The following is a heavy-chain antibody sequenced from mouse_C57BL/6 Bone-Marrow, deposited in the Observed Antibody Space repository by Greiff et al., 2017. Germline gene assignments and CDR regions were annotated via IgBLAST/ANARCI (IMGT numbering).Heavy chain of an antibody. CDR2: INPKPGGT. Sequence: VQLQQSGPELVQPGASVKLSCKASGYTFTDYYMNWVNQTPGKSLEWIGDINPKPGGTSSNQQFTGKATLTVDTSSSTAYMELRSMTSEDSAVYYCAPDGYYGYFDVWGTGTTVTVSS. CDR3: APDGYYGYFDV. V-gene: IGHV1-26*01. D-gene: IGHD2-3*01. CDR1: GYTFTDYY. J-gene: IGHJ1*03.